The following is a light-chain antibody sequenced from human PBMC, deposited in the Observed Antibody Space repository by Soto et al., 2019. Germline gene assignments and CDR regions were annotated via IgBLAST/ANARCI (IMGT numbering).Light chain of an antibody. CDR2: AAS. V-gene: IGKV1-39*01. Sequence: DIQMTQSPSSLSASVGDSVTITCRASQSISNYLNWYQQKPGKAPKLLVYAASSLQSGVPSRFSGCGSGTDFTFTISSLQPEDFATYYCQQSYSTPSTFGPGTKVDI. CDR1: QSISNY. J-gene: IGKJ3*01. CDR3: QQSYSTPST.